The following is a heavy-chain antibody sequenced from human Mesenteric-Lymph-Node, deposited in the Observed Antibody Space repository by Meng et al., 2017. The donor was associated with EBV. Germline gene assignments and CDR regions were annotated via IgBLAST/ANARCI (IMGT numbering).Heavy chain of an antibody. CDR1: GFTFSSQA. Sequence: LESGGGLVQPGGSLRLSCAASGFTFSSQAMYWVRQAPGKGLEWVSGIYQSGSSAYYADSVKGRFTVSRDNSKNMLYLQMNSLRAEDMAIYYCAKNSGLDYWGQGTLVTVSS. J-gene: IGHJ4*02. CDR3: AKNSGLDY. CDR2: IYQSGSSA. V-gene: IGHV3-23*05.